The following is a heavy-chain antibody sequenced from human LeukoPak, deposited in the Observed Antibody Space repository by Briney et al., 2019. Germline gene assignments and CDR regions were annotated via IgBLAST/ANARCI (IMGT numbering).Heavy chain of an antibody. CDR2: IYPRDGST. J-gene: IGHJ4*02. CDR1: GYTFTSNY. CDR3: ARDQEGFDY. Sequence: ASVKVSCTASGYTFTSNYIHWVRQAPGQGLEWMGMIYPRDGSTSYAQKFQGRVTVTRDTSTSTVHMELSGLRSEDTAVYYCARDQEGFDYWGQGTLVTVSS. V-gene: IGHV1-46*01.